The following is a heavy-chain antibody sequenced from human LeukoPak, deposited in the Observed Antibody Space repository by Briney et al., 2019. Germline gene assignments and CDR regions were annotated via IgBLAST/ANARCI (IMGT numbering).Heavy chain of an antibody. Sequence: GRSLRLSCAASGFTFSSYGMHWVRQAPGKGLEWETVISYDGSTTYYADSVKGRFTISRDNSKNTLYLQTNSLRAEDTAVYYCAKEDSMFRGVPNCWGQGTLVTVSS. CDR1: GFTFSSYG. D-gene: IGHD3-10*01. J-gene: IGHJ4*02. CDR3: AKEDSMFRGVPNC. CDR2: ISYDGSTT. V-gene: IGHV3-30*18.